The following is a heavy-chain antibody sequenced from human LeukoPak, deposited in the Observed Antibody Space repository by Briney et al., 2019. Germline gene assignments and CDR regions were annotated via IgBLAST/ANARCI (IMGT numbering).Heavy chain of an antibody. CDR2: IYYSGST. D-gene: IGHD3-22*01. CDR3: ARYYDSSGYYPDAFDI. J-gene: IGHJ3*02. Sequence: SETLSLTCTVSGGSISSYYWSWIRQPPGKGLEWIGYIYYSGSTNYNPSLKSRVTISVDTSKNQFSLKLSSVTAADTAVYYCARYYDSSGYYPDAFDIWGQGTMVPVSS. V-gene: IGHV4-59*01. CDR1: GGSISSYY.